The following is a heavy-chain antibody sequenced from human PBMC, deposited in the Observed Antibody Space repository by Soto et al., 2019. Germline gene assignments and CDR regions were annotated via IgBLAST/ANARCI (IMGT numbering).Heavy chain of an antibody. CDR1: GGSISSGDYY. CDR2: IYYSGST. V-gene: IGHV4-30-4*01. CDR3: AGANPNLGYCSGGSCLWDY. J-gene: IGHJ4*02. Sequence: PSETLSLTCTVSGGSISSGDYYWSWIRQPPGKGLEWIGYIYYSGSTYYNPSLKSRVTISVDTSKNQFSLKLSSVTAADTAVYYCAGANPNLGYCSGGSCLWDYWGQGTLVTVSS. D-gene: IGHD2-15*01.